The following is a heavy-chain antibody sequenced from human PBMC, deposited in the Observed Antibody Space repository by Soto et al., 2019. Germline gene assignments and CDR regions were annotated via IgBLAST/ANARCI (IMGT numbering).Heavy chain of an antibody. CDR1: GVSISSGGYS. Sequence: SETLSLTCAVSGVSISSGGYSWSWIRQPPGKGLEWIGYIYHSGSTYYNPSLKSRVTISVDRSKNQFSLKLSSVTAADTAVYYCARVPDRWGQGTLVTV. CDR2: IYHSGST. V-gene: IGHV4-30-2*01. J-gene: IGHJ5*02. D-gene: IGHD2-2*01. CDR3: ARVPDR.